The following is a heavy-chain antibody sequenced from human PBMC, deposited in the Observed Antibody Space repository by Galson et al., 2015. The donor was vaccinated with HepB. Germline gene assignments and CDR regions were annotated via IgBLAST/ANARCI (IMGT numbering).Heavy chain of an antibody. Sequence: SLRLSCAASGFTFSSYSMNWVRQAPGKGLEWVSSISSSSSYIYYADSVKGRFTISRDNAKNSLYLQMNSLRAEDTAVYYRARDPLYYDFWSGYSGWFDPWGQGTLVTVSS. CDR2: ISSSSSYI. CDR1: GFTFSSYS. J-gene: IGHJ5*02. D-gene: IGHD3-3*01. CDR3: ARDPLYYDFWSGYSGWFDP. V-gene: IGHV3-21*01.